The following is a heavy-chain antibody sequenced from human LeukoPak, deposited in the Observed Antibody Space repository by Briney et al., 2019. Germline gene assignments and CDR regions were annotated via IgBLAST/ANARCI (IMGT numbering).Heavy chain of an antibody. V-gene: IGHV1-24*01. D-gene: IGHD3-9*01. Sequence: ASVKVSCKVSGYTLTELSMHWVRKAPGTGKEWMGGVDTEDGETIYAKKFQGRVTMTEDTSTDTAYMELSSLSSEDTAVYYCATVWGSGYGDYWGQGTLVTVSS. CDR2: VDTEDGET. CDR3: ATVWGSGYGDY. J-gene: IGHJ4*02. CDR1: GYTLTELS.